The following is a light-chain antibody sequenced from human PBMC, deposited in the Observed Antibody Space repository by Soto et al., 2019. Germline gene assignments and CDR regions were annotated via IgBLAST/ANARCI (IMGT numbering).Light chain of an antibody. V-gene: IGKV3-11*01. J-gene: IGKJ4*01. CDR3: QHRSSWPLT. Sequence: EIVLTQFAATLSLSPGERATLSCRASQSVSTYLAWHQQKPGQAPRLLIYDASNRATGIPAKFSGSGSGTDFTLTITSLESEDFAVYYCQHRSSWPLTFGGGTKVDIK. CDR2: DAS. CDR1: QSVSTY.